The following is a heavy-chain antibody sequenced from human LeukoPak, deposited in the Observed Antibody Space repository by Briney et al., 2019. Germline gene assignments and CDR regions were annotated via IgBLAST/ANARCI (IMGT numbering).Heavy chain of an antibody. D-gene: IGHD5-24*01. CDR2: ISNSGST. J-gene: IGHJ4*02. V-gene: IGHV4-59*08. CDR1: GGSISSHY. CDR3: ARGRWYPIN. Sequence: KASETLSLTCTVSGGSISSHYWTWIRQSPVKGLEWIGDISNSGSTSYNPSLKSRVTISVDTSKNQFSLKLSSVTAADTAVYYCARGRWYPINWGQGTLVTVSS.